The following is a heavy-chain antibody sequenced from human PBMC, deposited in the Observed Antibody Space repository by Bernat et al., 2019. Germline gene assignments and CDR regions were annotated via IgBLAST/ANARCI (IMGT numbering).Heavy chain of an antibody. D-gene: IGHD3-10*01. CDR3: ARGVYYGSGSYYGRDY. Sequence: QVQLQQWGAGLLKSSETLSLTCAVYGGSFSGYYWSWIRQPPGKGLEWIGEINHSGSTNYNPSLKSRVTISVDTSKNQFSLKLSSVTAADTAVYYCARGVYYGSGSYYGRDYWGQGTLVTVSS. J-gene: IGHJ4*02. V-gene: IGHV4-34*01. CDR1: GGSFSGYY. CDR2: INHSGST.